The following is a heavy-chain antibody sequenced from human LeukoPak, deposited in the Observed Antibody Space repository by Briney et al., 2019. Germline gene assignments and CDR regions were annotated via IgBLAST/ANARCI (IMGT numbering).Heavy chain of an antibody. CDR1: GGTFSSYS. Sequence: AASVKVSCKASGGTFSSYSISWVRQAPGQGLEWMGGIIPICGTSNYAQKFQGRVTMTGDESTSTVYMELSRLRSEDTDVYVCARDEGNQWGHAEYFQHWGQGTLVTVSS. CDR3: ARDEGNQWGHAEYFQH. J-gene: IGHJ1*01. V-gene: IGHV1-69*13. D-gene: IGHD1-26*01. CDR2: IIPICGTS.